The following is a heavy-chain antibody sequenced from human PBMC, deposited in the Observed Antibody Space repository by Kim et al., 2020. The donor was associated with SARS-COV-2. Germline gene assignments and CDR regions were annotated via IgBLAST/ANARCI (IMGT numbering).Heavy chain of an antibody. Sequence: YAQKFQGRVTITADESTSTAYMELSSLRSEDTAVYYCTQWELSTRNAFDIWGQGTMVTVSS. CDR3: TQWELSTRNAFDI. J-gene: IGHJ3*02. D-gene: IGHD1-26*01. V-gene: IGHV1-69*01.